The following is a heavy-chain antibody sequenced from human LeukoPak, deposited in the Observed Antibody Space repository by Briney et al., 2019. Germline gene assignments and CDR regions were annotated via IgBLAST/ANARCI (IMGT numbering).Heavy chain of an antibody. J-gene: IGHJ5*02. CDR1: GGSISSSSYY. V-gene: IGHV4-39*07. CDR2: IYYSGST. Sequence: SEALSLTCTVSGGSISSSSYYWGWIRQPPGKGLEWIGSIYYSGSTYYNPSLKSRVTISVDTSKNQFSLKLSSVTAADTAVYYCARDGLRLGDNWFDPWGQGTLVTVSS. CDR3: ARDGLRLGDNWFDP. D-gene: IGHD3-16*01.